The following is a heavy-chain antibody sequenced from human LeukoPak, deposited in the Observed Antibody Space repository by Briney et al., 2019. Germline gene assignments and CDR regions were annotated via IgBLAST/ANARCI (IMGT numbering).Heavy chain of an antibody. CDR2: IYYSGST. J-gene: IGHJ4*02. Sequence: PSQTLSLTCTVSGVSISSGGYYWSWIRQHPGKGLEWIGYIYYSGSTYYNPSLKSRVTISVDTSKNQFSLKLRSVTAADTAVYYCARGSYYHGSGNEYYFDYWGQGTLVTVSS. CDR1: GVSISSGGYY. CDR3: ARGSYYHGSGNEYYFDY. V-gene: IGHV4-31*03. D-gene: IGHD3-10*01.